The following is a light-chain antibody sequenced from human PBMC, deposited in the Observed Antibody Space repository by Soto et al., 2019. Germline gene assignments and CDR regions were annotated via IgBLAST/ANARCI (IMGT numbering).Light chain of an antibody. J-gene: IGKJ1*01. CDR2: KAS. V-gene: IGKV1-5*03. Sequence: DIQMTQSPSTLSASVGDRVTITCRASENIGGWLAWYQQKPGRAPKLLIYKASTLEGGVPSRFSGSGSGTEFSLTISSLQPDDFETYYCQQCKNYPPWTFGQGTKVEVK. CDR1: ENIGGW. CDR3: QQCKNYPPWT.